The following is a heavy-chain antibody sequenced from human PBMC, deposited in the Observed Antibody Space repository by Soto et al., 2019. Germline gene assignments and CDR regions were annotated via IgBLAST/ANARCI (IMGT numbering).Heavy chain of an antibody. V-gene: IGHV1-18*01. CDR2: IGAYNGNT. Sequence: QDQLVQSGGEVKKPGASVKVSCKASGYTFTSYGITWVRQAPGQGLEWMGWIGAYNGNTNYAQKLQGRVTMTTDTATSTAYMDLRSLRSDDTAVYYGARDNTPMVSYYGMHVGGQGITVTVSS. CDR1: GYTFTSYG. CDR3: ARDNTPMVSYYGMHV. D-gene: IGHD5-18*01. J-gene: IGHJ6*02.